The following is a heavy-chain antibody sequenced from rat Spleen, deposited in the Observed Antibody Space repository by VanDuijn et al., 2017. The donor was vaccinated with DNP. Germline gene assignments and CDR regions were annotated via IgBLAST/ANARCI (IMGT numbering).Heavy chain of an antibody. Sequence: VQLQESGPGLVKLSQSLSLTCSVTGYSIISSYRWHWIRKFPGNKLEWLGYMKSAGSPNYSPSLKSRISITRDTTKNQFFLQENSITTQNTSTYYCVRGKYNSDYFYYWGQGVMVTVSS. CDR2: MKSAGSP. J-gene: IGHJ2*01. CDR3: VRGKYNSDYFYY. CDR1: GYSIISSYR. D-gene: IGHD4-3*01. V-gene: IGHV3-3*01.